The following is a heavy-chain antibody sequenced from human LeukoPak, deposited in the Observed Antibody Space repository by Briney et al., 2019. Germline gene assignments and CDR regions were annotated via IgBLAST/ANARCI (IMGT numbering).Heavy chain of an antibody. CDR2: IYYSGST. CDR3: ARDRGPYSGSYYVFDI. J-gene: IGHJ3*02. V-gene: IGHV4-31*03. D-gene: IGHD1-26*01. Sequence: SETLSLTCTVSGVSISSGGYYWSWIRPHPGKGLEWIGYIYYSGSTYYNPSLKSRVTISVDTSKNQFSLRLSSVTAADTAVYYCARDRGPYSGSYYVFDIWGQGTMVTVSS. CDR1: GVSISSGGYY.